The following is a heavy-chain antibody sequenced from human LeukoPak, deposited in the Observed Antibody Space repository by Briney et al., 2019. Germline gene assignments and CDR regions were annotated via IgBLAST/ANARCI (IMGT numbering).Heavy chain of an antibody. J-gene: IGHJ4*02. D-gene: IGHD3-10*01. CDR3: ARVQFYYGSGAFDY. CDR1: GFTVSSNY. CDR2: IYSGGST. V-gene: IGHV3-66*02. Sequence: GGSLRLSCAASGFTVSSNYMSWVRQAPGKGLEWVSVIYSGGSTYYADSVKGRFTISRDNSKNTLYLQMNSLRAKGTAVYYCARVQFYYGSGAFDYWGQGTLVTVSS.